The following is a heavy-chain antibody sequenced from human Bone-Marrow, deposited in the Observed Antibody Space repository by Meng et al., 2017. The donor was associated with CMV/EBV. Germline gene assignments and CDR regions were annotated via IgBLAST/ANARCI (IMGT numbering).Heavy chain of an antibody. CDR3: ARGGYYSGSGSYHFLFDY. Sequence: ASVKVSCKASGYTFTSYGMSWVRQAPGQGLEWMGWISAYNGNTNYAQKLQGRVTMTTDTSTSTAYMELRSLRSDDTAVYYCARGGYYSGSGSYHFLFDYWGQGTLVTVSS. J-gene: IGHJ4*02. D-gene: IGHD3-10*01. V-gene: IGHV1-18*01. CDR1: GYTFTSYG. CDR2: ISAYNGNT.